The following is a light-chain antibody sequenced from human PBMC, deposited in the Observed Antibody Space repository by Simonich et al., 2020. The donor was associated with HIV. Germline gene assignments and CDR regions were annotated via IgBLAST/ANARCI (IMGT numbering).Light chain of an antibody. CDR3: QQYNDWPRT. J-gene: IGKJ1*01. Sequence: EIVLTQSPATLSVSPGESGTLSCRASQSVGSNLAWYQQKPGQAPRLLVYAASTRATGIPARFSGSGSGTELTLTISSLQSEDFAVYYCQQYNDWPRTFGQGTKVEIK. V-gene: IGKV3-15*01. CDR1: QSVGSN. CDR2: AAS.